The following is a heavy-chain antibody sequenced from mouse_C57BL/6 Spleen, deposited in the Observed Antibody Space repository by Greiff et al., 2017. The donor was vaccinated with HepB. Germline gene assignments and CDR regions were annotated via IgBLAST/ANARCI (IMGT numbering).Heavy chain of an antibody. CDR3: ARSFYGSSYVYWYFDV. CDR2: INPNYGTT. Sequence: EVQLQESGPELVKPGASVKISCKASGYSFTDYNMNWVKQSNGKSLEWIGVINPNYGTTSYNQKFKGKATLTVDQSSSTAYMQLNSLTSEDSAVYYCARSFYGSSYVYWYFDVWGTGTTVTVSS. CDR1: GYSFTDYN. V-gene: IGHV1-39*01. J-gene: IGHJ1*03. D-gene: IGHD1-1*01.